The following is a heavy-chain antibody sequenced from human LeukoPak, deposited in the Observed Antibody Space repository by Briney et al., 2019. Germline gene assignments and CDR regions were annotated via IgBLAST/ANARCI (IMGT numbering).Heavy chain of an antibody. Sequence: GASVKVSCKASGYTFTVYYMHWVRQAPGQGLEWMGWINPNSGGTNYAQKFQGRVTMTRDTSISTAYMELSRLRSDDTAVYYCARGGYDFWPPGDYWGQGTLVTVSS. J-gene: IGHJ4*02. D-gene: IGHD3-3*01. CDR2: INPNSGGT. CDR3: ARGGYDFWPPGDY. V-gene: IGHV1-2*02. CDR1: GYTFTVYY.